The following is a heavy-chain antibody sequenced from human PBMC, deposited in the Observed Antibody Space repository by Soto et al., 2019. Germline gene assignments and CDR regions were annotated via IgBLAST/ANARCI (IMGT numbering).Heavy chain of an antibody. CDR3: AKSSYDMLTGEIDY. CDR2: ISWNSGSI. CDR1: GFTFDDYA. J-gene: IGHJ4*02. Sequence: EVQLVESGGGLVQPGRSLRLSCAASGFTFDDYAMHWVRQAPGKGLEWVSGISWNSGSIGYADSVKGRFTISRDNAKNSLYLQMNSLRAEDTALYYCAKSSYDMLTGEIDYWGQGTLVTVSS. V-gene: IGHV3-9*01. D-gene: IGHD3-9*01.